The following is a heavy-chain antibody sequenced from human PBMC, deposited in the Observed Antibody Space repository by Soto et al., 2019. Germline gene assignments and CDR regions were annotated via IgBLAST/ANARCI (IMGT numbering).Heavy chain of an antibody. CDR1: GFSFSDYS. D-gene: IGHD2-15*01. CDR2: LTRTGTT. Sequence: VQLLESGGGLVHPGGSLRLSCVASGFSFSDYSMTWVRQGPDRGLEWVATLTRTGTTFYADSVKGRFTISRDNSRSTLALQMYSLRAEDTARYYCAKRATTVPTPGNYFDCWGQGTLVTVSS. CDR3: AKRATTVPTPGNYFDC. V-gene: IGHV3-23*01. J-gene: IGHJ4*02.